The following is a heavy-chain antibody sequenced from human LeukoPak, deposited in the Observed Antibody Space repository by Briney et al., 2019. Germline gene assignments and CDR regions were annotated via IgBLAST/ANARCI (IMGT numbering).Heavy chain of an antibody. CDR1: GFIFINYG. J-gene: IGHJ4*02. CDR3: ANSPNWNFDY. D-gene: IGHD1-1*01. V-gene: IGHV3-30*02. CDR2: IRYDGSGE. Sequence: PGGSLRLSCEASGFIFINYGMHWVRRAPGKGLEWVAFIRYDGSGEYYADSVKGRFIISRDNSKNTLYLQMDSLRVEDTAVYYCANSPNWNFDYWGQGTLVTVSS.